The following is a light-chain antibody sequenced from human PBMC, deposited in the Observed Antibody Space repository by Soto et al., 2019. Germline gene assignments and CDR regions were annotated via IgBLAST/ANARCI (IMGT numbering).Light chain of an antibody. CDR1: QDISNH. V-gene: IGKV1-33*01. J-gene: IGKJ3*01. CDR3: QQSHILPRT. CDR2: DAS. Sequence: DIQMTQSPSSLSASVGQRVTITCQASQDISNHLIWYQQKPGKAPKFLIYDASNLETGVPSRFSGSGSGTDFTFSISSLQPEDVATDFCQQSHILPRTFGPGTKVGIK.